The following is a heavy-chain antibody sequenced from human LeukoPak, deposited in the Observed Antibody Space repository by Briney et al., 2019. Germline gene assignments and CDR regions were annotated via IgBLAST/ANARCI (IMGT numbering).Heavy chain of an antibody. J-gene: IGHJ3*02. CDR1: GGSISSGGYY. Sequence: SRTLSLTCTVSGGSISSGGYYWSWLRPQPGKGLDWIVYIYYSRSTYYNPSLKSLVTISVDTSKNQFSLKLSSVTAADTAVYYCARAAYDSSGYYGYAFDIWGQGTMVTVSS. D-gene: IGHD3-22*01. CDR3: ARAAYDSSGYYGYAFDI. CDR2: IYYSRST. V-gene: IGHV4-31*01.